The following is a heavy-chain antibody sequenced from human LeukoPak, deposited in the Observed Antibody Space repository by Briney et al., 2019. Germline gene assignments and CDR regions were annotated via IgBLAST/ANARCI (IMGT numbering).Heavy chain of an antibody. CDR2: ISSSSSYI. CDR1: GFTFSSYS. CDR3: ARVRAAAGTGWFDP. D-gene: IGHD6-13*01. Sequence: KAGGSLRLSCAASGFTFSSYSTNWVRQAPGKGLEGVSSISSSSSYIYYADSVKGRFTISRDNAKNSLYLQMNSLRAEDTAVYYCARVRAAAGTGWFDPWGQGTLVTVSS. V-gene: IGHV3-21*01. J-gene: IGHJ5*02.